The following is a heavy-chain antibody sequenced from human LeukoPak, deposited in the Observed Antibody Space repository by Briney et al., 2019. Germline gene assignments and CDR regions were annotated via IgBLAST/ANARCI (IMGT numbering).Heavy chain of an antibody. V-gene: IGHV3-33*01. D-gene: IGHD4-17*01. CDR1: GFTFSSYA. J-gene: IGHJ4*02. CDR2: IWYDGSNK. CDR3: ARDYGDLPARVPYFDY. Sequence: GGSLRLSCAASGFTFSSYAMHWVRQAPGRGLEWVAFIWYDGSNKDYTDSVKGRFTISRDNAKNRLHLQMKSLRDEDTAIYYCARDYGDLPARVPYFDYWGQGTLVTVSS.